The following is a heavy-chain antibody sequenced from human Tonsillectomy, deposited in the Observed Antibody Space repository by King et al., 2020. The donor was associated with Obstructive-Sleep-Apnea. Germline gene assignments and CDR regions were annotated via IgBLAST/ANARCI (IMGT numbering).Heavy chain of an antibody. V-gene: IGHV4-31*03. CDR2: MYYSGST. CDR3: ARAPGIVGITRFDP. J-gene: IGHJ5*02. D-gene: IGHD1-26*01. CDR1: GDSIGSGGYY. Sequence: MQLQESGPGLVKPSQTLSLTCTVSGDSIGSGGYYWSWIRQHPGKGLEWIGHMYYSGSTYHNPSLKSRVKISVDTSKNQFFLNLRSVTAADTAVYYCARAPGIVGITRFDPWGQGTLVTVSS.